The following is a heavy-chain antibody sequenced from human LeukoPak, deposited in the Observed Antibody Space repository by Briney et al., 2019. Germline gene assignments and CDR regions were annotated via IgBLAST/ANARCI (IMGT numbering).Heavy chain of an antibody. D-gene: IGHD5-24*01. J-gene: IGHJ3*02. CDR2: IYYSGST. CDR1: GGSISSSSYY. V-gene: IGHV4-39*01. CDR3: ATPGWLQLPGAFDI. Sequence: SETLSLTCTVSGGSISSSSYYWGWIRQPPGKGLEWIGSIYYSGSTYYNPSLKSRVTISVDTSKNQFSLKLSSVTAADTAVYYCATPGWLQLPGAFDIWGQGTMVTVSS.